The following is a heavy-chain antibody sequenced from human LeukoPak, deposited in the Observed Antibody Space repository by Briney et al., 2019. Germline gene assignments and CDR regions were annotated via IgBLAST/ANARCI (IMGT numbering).Heavy chain of an antibody. CDR1: GGSISSSSSYY. J-gene: IGHJ5*02. D-gene: IGHD4-11*01. Sequence: SETLSLTCTVAGGSISSSSSYYWGWIRQPPGKGLEWIGSIYYSGTTYYNPSLQSRVSISVDTSKNQSSLKLTSVPAADPAVFYCARRGYSNYIPRRWFDPWGPGILVTVSS. CDR3: ARRGYSNYIPRRWFDP. CDR2: IYYSGTT. V-gene: IGHV4-39*07.